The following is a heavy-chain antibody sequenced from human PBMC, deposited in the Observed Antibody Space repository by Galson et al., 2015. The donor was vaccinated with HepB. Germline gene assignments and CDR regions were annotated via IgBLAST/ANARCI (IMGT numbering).Heavy chain of an antibody. CDR1: GFTFSSYG. CDR2: ISYDGSNK. D-gene: IGHD3-3*01. V-gene: IGHV3-30*18. CDR3: AKDLAVGVVIRDEYYYYGMDV. J-gene: IGHJ6*02. Sequence: SLRLSCAASGFTFSSYGMHWVRQAPGKGLEWVAVISYDGSNKYYADSVKGRFTISRDNSKNTLYLQMNSLRAEDTAVYYCAKDLAVGVVIRDEYYYYGMDVWAKGPRSPSP.